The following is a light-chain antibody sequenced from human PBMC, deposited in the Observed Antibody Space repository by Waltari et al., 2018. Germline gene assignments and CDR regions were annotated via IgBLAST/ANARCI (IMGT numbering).Light chain of an antibody. CDR2: ATF. J-gene: IGKJ4*02. CDR1: QSVSLSY. V-gene: IGKV3-20*01. Sequence: EFVLTQSPGTLSLSPGETATLSCRASQSVSLSYLGWYQQKPRQVPRLLIYATFNRATGIPDRFSGSGSGTDFTLTISRLEPEDFAVYYCQQLGWFGGGTKVEIK. CDR3: QQLGW.